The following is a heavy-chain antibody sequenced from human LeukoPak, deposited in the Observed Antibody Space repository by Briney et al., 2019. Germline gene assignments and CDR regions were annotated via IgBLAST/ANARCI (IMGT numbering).Heavy chain of an antibody. CDR2: INPNSGGT. J-gene: IGHJ4*02. Sequence: VKVSCKASGYTFTGYYMHWVRQAPGQGLEWMGWINPNSGGTNYAQKFQGRVTMTRDTSINTAYMELTRLTYDDTAVYYCATMGYRGVPATSMVDYWGQGTLVTVSS. CDR3: ATMGYRGVPATSMVDY. CDR1: GYTFTGYY. V-gene: IGHV1-2*02. D-gene: IGHD2-2*01.